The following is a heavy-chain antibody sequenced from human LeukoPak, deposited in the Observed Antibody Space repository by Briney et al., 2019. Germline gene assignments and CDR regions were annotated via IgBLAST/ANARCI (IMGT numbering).Heavy chain of an antibody. Sequence: GGSLRLSCAASGFTFSSYGMRWVRQAPGKGLEWVAVISYDGSNKYYADSVKGRFTISRDNSKNTLYLQMNSLRAEDTAVYYCAKGGPGYSSGWYYYYGMDVWGQGTTVTVSS. V-gene: IGHV3-30*18. CDR1: GFTFSSYG. CDR2: ISYDGSNK. J-gene: IGHJ6*02. CDR3: AKGGPGYSSGWYYYYGMDV. D-gene: IGHD6-19*01.